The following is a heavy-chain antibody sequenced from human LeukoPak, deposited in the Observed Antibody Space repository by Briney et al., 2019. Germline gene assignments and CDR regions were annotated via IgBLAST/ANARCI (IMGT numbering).Heavy chain of an antibody. V-gene: IGHV4-39*01. CDR2: IYYSGST. Sequence: PSGTLSLTCTVSGGXXSXSSYYWGXXXQXXXKGLEWIGSIYYSGSTYYNPSXKSRVTISVDTSXNQFSLKLSSVTAADTAVYYCARXXVAXAGPYGMDVWGQGTTVTVSS. D-gene: IGHD6-13*01. CDR3: ARXXVAXAGPYGMDV. J-gene: IGHJ6*02. CDR1: GGXXSXSSYY.